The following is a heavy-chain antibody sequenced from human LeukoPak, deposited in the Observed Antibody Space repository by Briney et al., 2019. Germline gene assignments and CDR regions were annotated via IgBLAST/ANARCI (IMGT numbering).Heavy chain of an antibody. CDR2: INNVGSHI. CDR3: ARDPTHYLRYGYFDY. D-gene: IGHD3-9*01. V-gene: IGHV3-21*01. Sequence: GGSLRLSCAASGFTFSTSAMNWVRQAPGKGLEWVSSINNVGSHIYYADSVRGRFIISRDNAKNSFFLQMSNLRAEDTAVYYCARDPTHYLRYGYFDYWGQGILVTVSS. CDR1: GFTFSTSA. J-gene: IGHJ4*02.